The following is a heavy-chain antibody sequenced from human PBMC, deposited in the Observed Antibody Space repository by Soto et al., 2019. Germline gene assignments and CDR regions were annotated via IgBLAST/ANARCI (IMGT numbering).Heavy chain of an antibody. CDR3: ARTKGVVPDYYGMDV. CDR1: GFTFSSYA. V-gene: IGHV3-30-3*01. CDR2: IAYDGSNK. J-gene: IGHJ6*02. D-gene: IGHD3-10*01. Sequence: GGSLRLSCAASGFTFSSYAMHWVRQAPGKGLEWVAVIAYDGSNKYHADPVKGRCTISRDNSKNTLYLQMNSMRAEDTAVYYCARTKGVVPDYYGMDVWGQGTTVPVSS.